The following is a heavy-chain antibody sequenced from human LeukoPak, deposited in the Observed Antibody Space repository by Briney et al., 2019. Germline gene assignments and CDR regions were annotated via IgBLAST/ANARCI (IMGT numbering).Heavy chain of an antibody. Sequence: KPSETLSLTCTVSGGSISSSSYYWGWIRQPPGKGLEWIGSIHYSGSTYYNPSLKSRVTISVDTSKNQFSLKLSSVTAADTAVYYCARHYLLLAVAGNWFDPWGQGTLVTVSS. CDR1: GGSISSSSYY. J-gene: IGHJ5*02. CDR2: IHYSGST. CDR3: ARHYLLLAVAGNWFDP. D-gene: IGHD6-19*01. V-gene: IGHV4-39*01.